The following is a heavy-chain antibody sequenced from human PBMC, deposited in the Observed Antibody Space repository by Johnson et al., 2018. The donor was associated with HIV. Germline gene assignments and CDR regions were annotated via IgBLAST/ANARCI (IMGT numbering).Heavy chain of an antibody. CDR3: ARGGIEYNSPLGVGYAFDV. D-gene: IGHD6-6*01. CDR1: GFTFSSYA. J-gene: IGHJ3*01. V-gene: IGHV3-30*04. Sequence: QVQLVESGGGVVQPGRSLRLSCAASGFTFSSYALHWVRQAPGKGLDWVAIISYDGSKIFYADSVKGRFTISRDNSKNTLFLQMNSLRAEDTALYYSARGGIEYNSPLGVGYAFDVWGQGTMVTVSS. CDR2: ISYDGSKI.